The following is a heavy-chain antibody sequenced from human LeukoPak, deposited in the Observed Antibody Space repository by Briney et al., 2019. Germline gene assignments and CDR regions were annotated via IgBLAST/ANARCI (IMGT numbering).Heavy chain of an antibody. D-gene: IGHD3-16*02. Sequence: PGGSLRLSCAASGFTFSSYAMSWVRQAPGEGLEWVSATSGSGGTTYYADSVKGRFTISRDNSKNTLYLQMNSLRAEDTAVYYCARKYYDYVWGSYRDSYCDYWGQGTLVTVSS. CDR2: TSGSGGTT. CDR3: ARKYYDYVWGSYRDSYCDY. V-gene: IGHV3-23*01. J-gene: IGHJ4*02. CDR1: GFTFSSYA.